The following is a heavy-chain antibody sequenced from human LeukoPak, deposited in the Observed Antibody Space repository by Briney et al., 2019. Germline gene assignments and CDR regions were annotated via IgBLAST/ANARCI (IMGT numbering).Heavy chain of an antibody. Sequence: GGSLKISCKGSGYSFASYWIGWVRQMPGKGLEWMGIIYPGDSDTRYSPSFQGQVTISADKSISAAYLQWSSLKASDTAMYYCARYVLPDYSNEGNRKDPDAFDIWGQGTMVTVSS. CDR1: GYSFASYW. CDR3: ARYVLPDYSNEGNRKDPDAFDI. CDR2: IYPGDSDT. J-gene: IGHJ3*02. V-gene: IGHV5-51*01. D-gene: IGHD4-11*01.